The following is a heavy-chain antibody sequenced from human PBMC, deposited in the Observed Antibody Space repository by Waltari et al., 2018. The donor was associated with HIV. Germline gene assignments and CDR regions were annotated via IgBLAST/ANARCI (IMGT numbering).Heavy chain of an antibody. Sequence: QVQLVESGGGVVQPGRSLRLSAAAPGFTFKNYGMHWVRQAPGKGLEWVAVIWYDGSNKYYADSVKGRFTISRDNSKNRLYLQMNSLRAEDTAVYYCARDRGGSSSLVLDSWGQGTLVTVSS. J-gene: IGHJ4*02. CDR2: IWYDGSNK. CDR1: GFTFKNYG. CDR3: ARDRGGSSSLVLDS. V-gene: IGHV3-33*01. D-gene: IGHD6-6*01.